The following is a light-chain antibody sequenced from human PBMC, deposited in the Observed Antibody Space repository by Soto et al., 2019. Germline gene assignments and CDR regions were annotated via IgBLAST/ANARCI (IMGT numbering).Light chain of an antibody. Sequence: QSVLAQPASVSGSPGQSITISCTGTSSDVGGYNYVSWYQQHPGKVPKLMIFEVSNRPSGVSNRFSGSKSSNTASLTISGLQAEDEADYYCSSYTTSRTLVFGPGTKVTLL. CDR2: EVS. CDR1: SSDVGGYNY. J-gene: IGLJ1*01. CDR3: SSYTTSRTLV. V-gene: IGLV2-14*01.